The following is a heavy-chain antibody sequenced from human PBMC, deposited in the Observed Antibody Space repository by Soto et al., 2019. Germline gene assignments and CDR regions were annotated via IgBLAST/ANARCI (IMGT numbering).Heavy chain of an antibody. D-gene: IGHD3-3*01. CDR1: GFTFSSYG. J-gene: IGHJ4*02. V-gene: IGHV3-30*02. CDR3: CFGFLARGY. Sequence: GGFLRLSCAASGFTFSSYGMHWVRQAPGKGLEWVAVIWYDGSNKYYADSVKGRFTISRDNSKNTLYLQMSSLRAEDTAVYYCCFGFLARGYWGQGTLVTVSS. CDR2: IWYDGSNK.